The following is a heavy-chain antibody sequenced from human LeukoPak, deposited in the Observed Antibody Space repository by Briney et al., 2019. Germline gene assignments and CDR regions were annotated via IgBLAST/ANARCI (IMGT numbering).Heavy chain of an antibody. CDR2: IYAGDSDT. D-gene: IGHD3/OR15-3a*01. CDR3: ARRPVGFGQYYFDY. CDR1: GYNFTNSW. Sequence: GESLKISCKGSGYNFTNSWIAWVRQMPGKGLEWMGIIYAGDSDTTYSPSFQGQVTISADKSISTAYLQWSSLKASDTAMYYCARRPVGFGQYYFDYWGQGTQVT. J-gene: IGHJ4*02. V-gene: IGHV5-51*01.